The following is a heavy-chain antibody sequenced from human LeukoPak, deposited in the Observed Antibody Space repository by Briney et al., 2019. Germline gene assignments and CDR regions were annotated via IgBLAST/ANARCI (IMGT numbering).Heavy chain of an antibody. J-gene: IGHJ6*03. Sequence: GGSLRLSCAASGFTFSSYGMHWVRQAPGKGLEWVAVISYDGSNKYYADSVKGRFTISRDNSKNTLYLQMNSLRAEDTAVYYCARDCPYSSWPLDYYYYMDVWGKGTTVTVSS. CDR3: ARDCPYSSWPLDYYYYMDV. V-gene: IGHV3-30*03. CDR1: GFTFSSYG. D-gene: IGHD6-6*01. CDR2: ISYDGSNK.